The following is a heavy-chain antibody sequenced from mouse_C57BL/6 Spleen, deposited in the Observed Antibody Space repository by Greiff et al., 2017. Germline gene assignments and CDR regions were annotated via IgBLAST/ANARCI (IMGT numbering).Heavy chain of an antibody. Sequence: EVNLVESGGGLVKPGGSLKLSCAASGFTFSSYTMSWVRQTPEKRLEWVATISGGGGNTYYPDSVKGRFTISRDNSKTTLYLQMSSLRSEDTALYYCARQGVYYDYDGYAMDYWGQGTSVTVSS. J-gene: IGHJ4*01. V-gene: IGHV5-9*01. CDR3: ARQGVYYDYDGYAMDY. CDR1: GFTFSSYT. D-gene: IGHD2-4*01. CDR2: ISGGGGNT.